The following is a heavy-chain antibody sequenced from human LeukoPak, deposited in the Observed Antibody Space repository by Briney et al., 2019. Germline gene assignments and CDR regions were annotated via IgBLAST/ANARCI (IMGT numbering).Heavy chain of an antibody. CDR2: ISSSGSTI. D-gene: IGHD3-9*01. Sequence: PGGSLRLSCAASGFTFDDYTMHWVRQAPGKGLEWVSYISSSGSTIYYADSVKGRFTISRDNAKNSLYLQMNSLRAEDTAVYYCARDRDVLRYFDWPHYYMDVWGKGTTVTVSS. CDR1: GFTFDDYT. J-gene: IGHJ6*03. CDR3: ARDRDVLRYFDWPHYYMDV. V-gene: IGHV3-48*04.